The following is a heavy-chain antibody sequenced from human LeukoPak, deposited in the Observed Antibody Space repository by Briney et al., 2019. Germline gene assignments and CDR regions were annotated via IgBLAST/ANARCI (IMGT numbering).Heavy chain of an antibody. V-gene: IGHV1-18*01. CDR3: ARWMLEEARYNWNYEY. CDR1: GYTFTSYG. J-gene: IGHJ4*02. Sequence: GASVKVSCKASGYTFTSYGISWVRQAPGQGLEWMGWISAYNGNTNYAQKLQGRVTMTTDTSTSTAYMELRSLRSDDTAVYYCARWMLEEARYNWNYEYWGQGTLATVSS. D-gene: IGHD1-7*01. CDR2: ISAYNGNT.